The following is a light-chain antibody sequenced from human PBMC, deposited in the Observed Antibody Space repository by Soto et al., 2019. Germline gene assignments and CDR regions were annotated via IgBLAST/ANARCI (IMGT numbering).Light chain of an antibody. Sequence: EIVMPPSLATMSVSPGERAPLSCRASQSVTSRYLAWYQQKPGQDPRLLIYGASNRATGIQERFGGSGSGTDFTLTISSLEPEDFAVYYCQKYGTSQITGGQGTRREIK. CDR3: QKYGTSQIT. CDR2: GAS. J-gene: IGKJ5*01. V-gene: IGKV3-20*01. CDR1: QSVTSRY.